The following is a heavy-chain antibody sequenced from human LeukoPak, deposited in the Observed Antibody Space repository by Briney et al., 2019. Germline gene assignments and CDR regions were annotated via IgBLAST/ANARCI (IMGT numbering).Heavy chain of an antibody. CDR2: ISWNSGSI. V-gene: IGHV3-9*01. J-gene: IGHJ4*02. D-gene: IGHD3-10*01. Sequence: GGSLRLSCAASGFTFDDYAMHWVRQAPGKGLEWVSGISWNSGSIGYADSAKGRITISRDNAKNSLYLQMNSLRAEDTALYYCAKGATMVRGVQFDYWGQGTLVTVSS. CDR3: AKGATMVRGVQFDY. CDR1: GFTFDDYA.